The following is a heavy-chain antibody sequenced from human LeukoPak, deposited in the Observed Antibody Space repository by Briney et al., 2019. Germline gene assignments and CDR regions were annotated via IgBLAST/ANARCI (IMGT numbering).Heavy chain of an antibody. Sequence: SETLSLNCTVSGGSISSGGYYWSWIRQHPGKSLEWTGYIYYSGSTYYNTSLKSRVTISVDTSMNQFSLKLSSVTAADTAVYYCARQAVAGQFDYWGQGTLVTVSS. CDR3: ARQAVAGQFDY. CDR1: GGSISSGGYY. D-gene: IGHD6-19*01. V-gene: IGHV4-31*03. CDR2: IYYSGST. J-gene: IGHJ4*02.